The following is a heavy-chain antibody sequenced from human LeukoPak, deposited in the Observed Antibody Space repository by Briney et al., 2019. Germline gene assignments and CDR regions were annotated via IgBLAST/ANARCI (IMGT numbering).Heavy chain of an antibody. J-gene: IGHJ4*02. CDR1: GGSISSYY. V-gene: IGHV4-59*01. Sequence: SGTLSLTCTVSGGSISSYYWSWIRQPPGKGLEWIGYIYYSGSTNYNPSLKSRVTISVDTSKNQFSLKLSSVTAADTAVYYCARSYDSSGAGWFDYWGQGTLVTVSS. CDR2: IYYSGST. D-gene: IGHD3-22*01. CDR3: ARSYDSSGAGWFDY.